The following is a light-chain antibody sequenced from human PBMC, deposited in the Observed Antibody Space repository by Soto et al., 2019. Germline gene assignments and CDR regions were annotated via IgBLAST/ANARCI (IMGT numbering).Light chain of an antibody. J-gene: IGKJ1*01. Sequence: DIVMTQSPDSLAVSLGERATINCKSSQSLLYTSNNKNYLSWYQKKPGQPPKMLIYWASTRESGVPDRFTGSGSGSNFPLTIASLQAEDVAVYYCQQYYTFPRTFGQGSKVEIK. V-gene: IGKV4-1*01. CDR3: QQYYTFPRT. CDR1: QSLLYTSNNKNY. CDR2: WAS.